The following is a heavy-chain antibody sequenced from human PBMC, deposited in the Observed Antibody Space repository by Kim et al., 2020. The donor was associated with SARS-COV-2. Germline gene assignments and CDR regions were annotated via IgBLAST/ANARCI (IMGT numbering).Heavy chain of an antibody. CDR3: ARGKVEGIAVAGKGFDY. D-gene: IGHD6-19*01. J-gene: IGHJ4*02. Sequence: SETLSLTCAVYGGSFSGYYWSWIRQPPGKGLEWIGEINHSGSTNYNPSLKSRVTISVDTSKNQFSLKLSSVTAADTAVYYCARGKVEGIAVAGKGFDYWGQGTLVTVSS. CDR1: GGSFSGYY. CDR2: INHSGST. V-gene: IGHV4-34*01.